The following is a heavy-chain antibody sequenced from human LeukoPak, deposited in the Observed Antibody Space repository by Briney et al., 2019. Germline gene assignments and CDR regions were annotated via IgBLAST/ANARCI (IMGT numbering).Heavy chain of an antibody. CDR3: ARTLSVSAPVDY. D-gene: IGHD2/OR15-2a*01. Sequence: AASVKVSCKASGYTFTSYYMHWVRQAPGQGLEWMGIINPSGGSTSYAQRFQGRVTMTRDMSTSTVYMELSSLRSEDTAVYYCARTLSVSAPVDYWGQGTLVTVSS. CDR1: GYTFTSYY. J-gene: IGHJ4*02. V-gene: IGHV1-46*01. CDR2: INPSGGST.